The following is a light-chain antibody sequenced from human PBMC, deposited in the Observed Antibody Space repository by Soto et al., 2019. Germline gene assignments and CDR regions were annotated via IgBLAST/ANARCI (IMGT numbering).Light chain of an antibody. CDR2: GXS. CDR1: QNSRNY. J-gene: IGKJ1*01. V-gene: IGKV1-17*01. CDR3: QHYNRDPEA. Sequence: DIQMTQSPSSLSACIGDRVNVXCRAGQNSRNYLHWYQLEPGXAPKLXXDGXSGLQRGGPSRFSGSGSGTEFTLTISSLQPDDFANYYCQHYNRDPEAVGQGTKVDIK.